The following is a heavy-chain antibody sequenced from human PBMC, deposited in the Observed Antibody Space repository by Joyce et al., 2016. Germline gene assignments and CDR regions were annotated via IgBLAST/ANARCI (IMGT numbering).Heavy chain of an antibody. Sequence: EVQLVESGGGLVQPGGSLRLSCAASGFSFSGYWIHWVRQAPGKGLGWVSRINTDGSSTRFEDSVKGRFTISRDNAKNTLYLQMNSLRAEDTAVYYCVRGISARPGGPNWFDPWGQGTLVTVSS. CDR2: INTDGSST. J-gene: IGHJ5*02. V-gene: IGHV3-74*01. D-gene: IGHD6-6*01. CDR3: VRGISARPGGPNWFDP. CDR1: GFSFSGYW.